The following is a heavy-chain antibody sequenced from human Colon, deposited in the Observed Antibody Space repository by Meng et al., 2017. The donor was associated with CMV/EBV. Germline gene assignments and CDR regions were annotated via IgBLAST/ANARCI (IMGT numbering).Heavy chain of an antibody. J-gene: IGHJ6*02. V-gene: IGHV4-39*01. D-gene: IGHD3-16*01. Sequence: SETLSLTCTVSGGSISSSSDYWGWIRRPPGKGLDWIGTIYYSGTTYYNPSLTSRVTISVDTSKNQFSLRLSSVTAADTAVYYCARSLSRYYFAMDVWGQGTTVTVSS. CDR3: ARSLSRYYFAMDV. CDR1: GGSISSSSDY. CDR2: IYYSGTT.